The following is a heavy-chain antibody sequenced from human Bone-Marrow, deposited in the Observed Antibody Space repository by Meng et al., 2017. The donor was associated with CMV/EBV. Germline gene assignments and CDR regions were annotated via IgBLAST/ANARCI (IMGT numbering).Heavy chain of an antibody. CDR3: ARDSPLVRGAPDY. Sequence: GGSLRLSCAASGFTFSDYYMSWIRQAPGKGLEWVSYIINTGRTIYYADSVKGRFTISRDNAKDTLYLQMNSLRAEDTAVYYCARDSPLVRGAPDYWGQGTLVTVPQ. CDR2: IINTGRTI. J-gene: IGHJ4*02. CDR1: GFTFSDYY. D-gene: IGHD3-10*01. V-gene: IGHV3-11*04.